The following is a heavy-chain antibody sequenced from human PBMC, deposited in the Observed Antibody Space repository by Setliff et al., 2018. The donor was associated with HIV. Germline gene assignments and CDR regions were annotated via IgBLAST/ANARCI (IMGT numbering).Heavy chain of an antibody. D-gene: IGHD1-1*01. CDR3: ARTSGARTTDY. CDR2: VYGGDSDT. CDR1: GYTFTNYW. Sequence: PGESLKISCRGSGYTFTNYWIGWVRQMPGRGLEWMGIVYGGDSDTRYNPSFEGQVTISVDKSISTVYLQWSNLKASDSAMYYCARTSGARTTDYWGQGTLVTVSS. J-gene: IGHJ4*02. V-gene: IGHV5-51*01.